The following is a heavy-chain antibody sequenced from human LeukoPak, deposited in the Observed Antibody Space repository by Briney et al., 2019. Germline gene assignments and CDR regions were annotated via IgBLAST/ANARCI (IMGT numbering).Heavy chain of an antibody. J-gene: IGHJ3*02. D-gene: IGHD4-23*01. V-gene: IGHV3-21*01. CDR2: ISSSSTYI. CDR1: GFRFSNCS. CDR3: AGDYEGNLAFDI. Sequence: GGSLRLSCAASGFRFSNCSMKWVRQAPGKGLEWVSSISSSSTYIYYADSLEGRFTISRDNVRNSLYLQMNSLRAEDTAVYYCAGDYEGNLAFDIWGQGTMVTVSS.